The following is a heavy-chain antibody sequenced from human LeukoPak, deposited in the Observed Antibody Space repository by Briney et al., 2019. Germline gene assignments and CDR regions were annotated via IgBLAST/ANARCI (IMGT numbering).Heavy chain of an antibody. CDR1: GFTFSSYS. CDR2: IYHSGST. Sequence: PGGSLRLSCAASGFTFSSYSMHWVRQAPGKGLEWIATIYHSGSTYYNPSLQSRVTISLDTSKNQFSLKLRSLTAADTAVYFCARDGLGFDTSGFSRWGQGTLVTVSS. D-gene: IGHD3-3*01. CDR3: ARDGLGFDTSGFSR. J-gene: IGHJ4*02. V-gene: IGHV4-59*12.